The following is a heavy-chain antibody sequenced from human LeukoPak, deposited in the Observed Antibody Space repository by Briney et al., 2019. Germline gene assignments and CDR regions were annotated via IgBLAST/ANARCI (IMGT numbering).Heavy chain of an antibody. CDR2: ISTTSDYI. V-gene: IGHV3-21*01. CDR3: ARLGRWSFDY. J-gene: IGHJ4*02. D-gene: IGHD2-8*01. CDR1: GFTFISFT. Sequence: GGSLRLSCAASGFTFISFTMNWVRQAPGKGLEWVSFISTTSDYIYYADSVKGRFTISRDNAKNLLDLRRICLRADDTAVYYCARLGRWSFDYWGQGALVTVSS.